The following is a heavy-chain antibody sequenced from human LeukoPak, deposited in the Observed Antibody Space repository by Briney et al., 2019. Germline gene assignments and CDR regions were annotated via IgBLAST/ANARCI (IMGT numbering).Heavy chain of an antibody. CDR1: GFTFSSYA. V-gene: IGHV3-23*01. CDR2: ISGSGGST. Sequence: PGGSLRLSCAASGFTFSSYAMSWVRQAPGKGLEWVSAISGSGGSTYYADSVKGRFTISRDNSKNTLYLQMNSLRAEDTAVYYCAKVGSSGYYYRWFDPWGQGTLVTVSS. CDR3: AKVGSSGYYYRWFDP. J-gene: IGHJ5*02. D-gene: IGHD3-22*01.